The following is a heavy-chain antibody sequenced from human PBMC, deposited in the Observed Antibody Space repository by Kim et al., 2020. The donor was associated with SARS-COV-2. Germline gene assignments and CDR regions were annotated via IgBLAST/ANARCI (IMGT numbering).Heavy chain of an antibody. D-gene: IGHD6-13*01. V-gene: IGHV3-23*01. CDR1: GFTFSTYA. CDR3: AKFGSSWYLDY. J-gene: IGHJ4*02. Sequence: LSLTCAASGFTFSTYAINWVRQAPGKGLEWVSGISGSGGSTFYADSVKGRFTISRDISKNTLYLQMNSLRAEDTAVYYCAKFGSSWYLDYWGQGTLV. CDR2: ISGSGGST.